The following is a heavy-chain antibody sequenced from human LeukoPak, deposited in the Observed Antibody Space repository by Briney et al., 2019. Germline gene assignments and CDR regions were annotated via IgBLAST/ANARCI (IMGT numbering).Heavy chain of an antibody. CDR1: GFSFRSHG. CDR3: TRGGWQWLATFDY. J-gene: IGHJ4*02. CDR2: VSPRGDNT. Sequence: PGGSLRLSCAASGFSFRSHGMNWVRQAPGKGLGWVSGVSPRGDNTYYKDSARGRFTISRDNFKNTVSLQLNSLRAEDTAMYYCTRGGWQWLATFDYWGQGTLVTVSS. D-gene: IGHD6-19*01. V-gene: IGHV3-23*01.